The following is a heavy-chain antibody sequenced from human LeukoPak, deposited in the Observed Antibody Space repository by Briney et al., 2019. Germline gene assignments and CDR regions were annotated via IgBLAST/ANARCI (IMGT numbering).Heavy chain of an antibody. V-gene: IGHV1-24*01. CDR2: VDPEHGET. Sequence: ASVKVSCKVSGYALTVTELSIHWVRQAPGKGLEWMGGVDPEHGETIYAQKFQGRVTMTEDTSTDTAYMELSSLTSEDSAVYYCAPGDDFNWFDPWGQGTLVTVSS. CDR3: APGDDFNWFDP. J-gene: IGHJ5*02. CDR1: GYALTVTELS. D-gene: IGHD2-21*02.